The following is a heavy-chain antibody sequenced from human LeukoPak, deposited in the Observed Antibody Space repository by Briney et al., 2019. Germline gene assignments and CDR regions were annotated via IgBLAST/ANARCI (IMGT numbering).Heavy chain of an antibody. D-gene: IGHD6-19*01. Sequence: GGSLRLSCAASGFTFSNAWMSWVRQAPGKGLEWVGCIKSKTDGGTTDYAAPVKGRFTISRDDSKNTLYLQMNSLKTEDTAVYYCSHSSGWYDYWGQGTLVTVSS. CDR3: SHSSGWYDY. V-gene: IGHV3-15*01. CDR2: IKSKTDGGTT. CDR1: GFTFSNAW. J-gene: IGHJ4*02.